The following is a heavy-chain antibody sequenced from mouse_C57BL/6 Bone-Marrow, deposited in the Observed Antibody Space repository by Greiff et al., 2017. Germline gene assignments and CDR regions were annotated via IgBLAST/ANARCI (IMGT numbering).Heavy chain of an antibody. J-gene: IGHJ4*01. D-gene: IGHD1-1*01. Sequence: QVQLQQPGAELVKPGASVKLSCKASGYTFTSYWMQWVKQRPGQGLEWIGEIDPSDSYTNSNQKFKGKATLTVDTSSSTAYMQLSSLTSEDSAVYYCAREANHYAMDYWGQGTSVTVSS. CDR3: AREANHYAMDY. CDR2: IDPSDSYT. V-gene: IGHV1-50*01. CDR1: GYTFTSYW.